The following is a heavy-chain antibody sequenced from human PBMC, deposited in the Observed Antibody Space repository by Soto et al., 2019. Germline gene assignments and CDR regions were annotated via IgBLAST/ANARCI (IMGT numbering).Heavy chain of an antibody. D-gene: IGHD3-3*01. J-gene: IGHJ5*02. CDR2: IYWDDDK. CDR3: ARSYYGFWTAYGGHNWFDP. V-gene: IGHV2-5*02. Sequence: QITLKESGPTLVKPTQTLTLTCTFSGFSLTSSGVAVGWIRQPPGKALEWLALIYWDDDKRYSPSLKSRLTITKDTSNNQVVLTMTNMDPVDTATYYCARSYYGFWTAYGGHNWFDPWGQGILVTGSA. CDR1: GFSLTSSGVA.